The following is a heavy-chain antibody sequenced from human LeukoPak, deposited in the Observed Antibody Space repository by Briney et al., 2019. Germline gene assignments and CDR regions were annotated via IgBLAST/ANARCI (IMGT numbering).Heavy chain of an antibody. J-gene: IGHJ4*02. CDR3: ARVANQKHYFDY. CDR2: ISSSGNTM. V-gene: IGHV3-48*03. CDR1: GFTVGSNY. D-gene: IGHD2-21*01. Sequence: GGSLRLSCAASGFTVGSNYMTWVRQAPGKGLEWVSYISSSGNTMYYADSVKGRFTISRDNAKSSLYLQIHSLRAEDTAVYYCARVANQKHYFDYWGQGTLVTVSS.